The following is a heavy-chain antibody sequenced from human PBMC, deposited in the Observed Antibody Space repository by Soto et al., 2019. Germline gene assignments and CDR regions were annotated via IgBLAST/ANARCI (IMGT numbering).Heavy chain of an antibody. CDR1: GYTFTSYG. J-gene: IGHJ4*02. CDR3: ARYPLTAPPGGINYFDY. V-gene: IGHV1-18*01. CDR2: ISAYNGNT. D-gene: IGHD2-21*01. Sequence: ASVKVSCKASGYTFTSYGISWVRQAPGQGLEWMGWISAYNGNTNYAQKLQGRVTMTTDTSTSTAYMELRSLRSDDTAVYYCARYPLTAPPGGINYFDYWGQGTLVTVSS.